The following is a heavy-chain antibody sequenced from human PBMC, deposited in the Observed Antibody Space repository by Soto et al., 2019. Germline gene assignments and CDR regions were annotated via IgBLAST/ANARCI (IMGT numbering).Heavy chain of an antibody. CDR3: ARAMYSSDYFVKWFEP. J-gene: IGHJ5*02. Sequence: QVRLVESGGGVVQPGRSLRLSCTASGFGFSSYAMYWFRQPPGKGLEWVAVISHDGINKHYADSVKGRVTVSRDNSNHSLDLQLNSLRGEDTAMYYCARAMYSSDYFVKWFEPWGQGTLVTVSS. CDR2: ISHDGINK. D-gene: IGHD6-19*01. V-gene: IGHV3-30-3*01. CDR1: GFGFSSYA.